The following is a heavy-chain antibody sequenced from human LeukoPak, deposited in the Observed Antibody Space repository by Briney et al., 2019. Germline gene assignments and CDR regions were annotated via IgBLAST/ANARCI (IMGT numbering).Heavy chain of an antibody. CDR1: GGSINDYY. J-gene: IGHJ4*02. CDR3: TRVSIHGDSDY. CDR2: IYYTGRT. Sequence: NPSETLSLTCTASGGSINDYYWSWIRQSPGKGLEWICYIYYTGRTKYNPSVESRVTISVDTSKNQFSLNLRSVTSADTAVYFCTRVSIHGDSDYWGQGTLVTVSS. V-gene: IGHV4-59*01.